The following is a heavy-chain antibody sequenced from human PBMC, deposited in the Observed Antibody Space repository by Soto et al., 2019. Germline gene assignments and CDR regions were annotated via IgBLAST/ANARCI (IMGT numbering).Heavy chain of an antibody. J-gene: IGHJ5*02. CDR3: ARDRGGRSNIRITMVRGWFDP. CDR2: ISSSSSYI. Sequence: EVQLVESGGGLVKPGGSLRLSCAASGFTFSSYSMNWVRQAPGKGLEWVSSISSSSSYIYYADSVKGRFTISRDNAKNSLYLQMNSLRAEDTAVYYCARDRGGRSNIRITMVRGWFDPWGQGTLVTVSS. V-gene: IGHV3-21*01. CDR1: GFTFSSYS. D-gene: IGHD3-10*01.